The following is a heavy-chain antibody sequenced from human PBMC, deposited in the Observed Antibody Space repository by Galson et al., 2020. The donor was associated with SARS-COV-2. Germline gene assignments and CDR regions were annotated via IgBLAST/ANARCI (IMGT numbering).Heavy chain of an antibody. CDR1: GYSFTTYW. J-gene: IGHJ5*02. D-gene: IGHD3-3*01. Sequence: HGESLKISCKGSGYSFTTYWISWVRQKPGKGLEWMGRIHPSDSYTDYRPSLQGHVTISTDKSISTVYLQWSSLKASDTAIYYCARQTMTFGVVYRPFDPWGQGTLVTVSS. CDR3: ARQTMTFGVVYRPFDP. CDR2: IHPSDSYT. V-gene: IGHV5-10-1*01.